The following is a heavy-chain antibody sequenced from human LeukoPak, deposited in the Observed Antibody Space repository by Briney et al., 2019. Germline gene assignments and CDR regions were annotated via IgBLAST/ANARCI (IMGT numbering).Heavy chain of an antibody. CDR1: GGSISSYY. CDR3: ARGVAVAGTEYYYYYGMDV. CDR2: IYTSGST. V-gene: IGHV4-4*07. J-gene: IGHJ6*02. Sequence: SETLSLTSTVSGGSISSYYWSWLRQPAGKGLEWIGRIYTSGSTNYNPSLKSRVTMSVDTSKNQFSLKLSSVTAADTAVYYCARGVAVAGTEYYYYYGMDVWGQGTTVTVSS. D-gene: IGHD6-19*01.